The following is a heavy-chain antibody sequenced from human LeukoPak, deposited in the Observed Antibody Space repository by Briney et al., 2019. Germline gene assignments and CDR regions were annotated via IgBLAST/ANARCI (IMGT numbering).Heavy chain of an antibody. D-gene: IGHD5-12*01. CDR2: IKGDGSQK. Sequence: PGGSLRLSCAASGFIFSSYAMSWVRQAPGKGLEWVAHIKGDGSQKYYVDSVKGRFTISRDNAKTSLYLQMDSLRAEDTAVYYCARNRGWLQFDYWGQGTLVTVSS. CDR1: GFIFSSYA. J-gene: IGHJ4*02. CDR3: ARNRGWLQFDY. V-gene: IGHV3-7*03.